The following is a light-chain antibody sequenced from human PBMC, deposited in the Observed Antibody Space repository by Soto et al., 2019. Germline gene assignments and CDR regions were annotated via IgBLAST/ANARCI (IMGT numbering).Light chain of an antibody. V-gene: IGLV2-8*01. Sequence: QSALTQPPSASGSPGQSVTISCTGTSSDVGGYNFVSWYQQYPGKAPKLIIYEVTKRPSGVPDRFSGSKSGNTASLTVSGLQAEDEADYYCSSFAGSNNLGVFGTGTKLTVL. J-gene: IGLJ1*01. CDR2: EVT. CDR3: SSFAGSNNLGV. CDR1: SSDVGGYNF.